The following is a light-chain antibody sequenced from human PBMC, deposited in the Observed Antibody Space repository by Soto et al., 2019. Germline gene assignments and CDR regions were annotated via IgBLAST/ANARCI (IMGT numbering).Light chain of an antibody. J-gene: IGLJ1*01. CDR2: DVS. CDR3: GSYSSSSTLYV. CDR1: SSDVGGSNY. Sequence: QSALTQPASVSGSPGQSITISCTGASSDVGGSNYVSWYQQHPGKAPKLMIYDVSNRPSGVSNRFSGSKSXNXASXTISGLQAEDEADYYCGSYSSSSTLYVFGTGTKLTVL. V-gene: IGLV2-14*03.